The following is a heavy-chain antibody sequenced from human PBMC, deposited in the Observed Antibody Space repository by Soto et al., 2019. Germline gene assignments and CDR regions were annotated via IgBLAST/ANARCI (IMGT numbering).Heavy chain of an antibody. J-gene: IGHJ6*02. Sequence: PSETLSLTCTVSGGSISSYYWSWIRQPPGKGLEWIGYIYYTGSTNYNPSLKSRVTISVDTSKNQFSLKLSSVTTADTAVYYCALHYGMDVWGQGTTVTVSS. CDR3: ALHYGMDV. CDR2: IYYTGST. CDR1: GGSISSYY. V-gene: IGHV4-59*13.